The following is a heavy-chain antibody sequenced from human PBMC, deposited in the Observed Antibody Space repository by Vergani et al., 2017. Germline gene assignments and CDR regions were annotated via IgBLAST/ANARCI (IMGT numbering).Heavy chain of an antibody. CDR3: AKDGDFWSGYYTYYYYYXMDV. Sequence: QVQLVESGGGVVQPGRSLRLSCAASGFTFSSYGMHWVRQAPGKGLEWVAVISYDGSNKYYADSVKGRFTISRDNSKNTLYLQMNSLRAEDTAVYYCAKDGDFWSGYYTYYYYYXMDVWGKGTTVTVSS. J-gene: IGHJ6*03. CDR2: ISYDGSNK. CDR1: GFTFSSYG. V-gene: IGHV3-30*18. D-gene: IGHD3-3*01.